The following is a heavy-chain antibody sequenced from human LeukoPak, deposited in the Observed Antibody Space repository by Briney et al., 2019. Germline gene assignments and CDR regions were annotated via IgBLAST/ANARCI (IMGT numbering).Heavy chain of an antibody. D-gene: IGHD1-26*01. Sequence: GGSLRLSCAASGITFSSYSMNWVRQAPGKGLEWISYLSSDNYTIYYADSVKGRFTISRDNAKNSLYLQMNSLRAEDTAVYYCARDGTLGSGAEFDYWGQGTLVTVSS. CDR3: ARDGTLGSGAEFDY. J-gene: IGHJ4*02. V-gene: IGHV3-48*04. CDR1: GITFSSYS. CDR2: LSSDNYTI.